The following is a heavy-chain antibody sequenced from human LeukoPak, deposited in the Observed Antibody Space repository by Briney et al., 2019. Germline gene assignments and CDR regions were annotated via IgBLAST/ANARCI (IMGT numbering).Heavy chain of an antibody. V-gene: IGHV3-53*01. CDR2: IYSDGST. J-gene: IGHJ6*03. D-gene: IGHD3-3*01. CDR1: GFSVSSNY. CDR3: ARDLPFGVVITPLYMDV. Sequence: GGSLRLSCAASGFSVSSNYMNWVRQAPGKGLEWVSIIYSDGSTDYADSVKGRFTISRDNAKNSLYLQMNSLRAEDTAVYYCARDLPFGVVITPLYMDVWGKGTTVTVSS.